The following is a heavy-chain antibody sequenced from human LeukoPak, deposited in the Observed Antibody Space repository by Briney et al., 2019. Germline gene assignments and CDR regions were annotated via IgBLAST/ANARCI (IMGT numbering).Heavy chain of an antibody. V-gene: IGHV3-23*01. J-gene: IGHJ4*02. CDR2: ISGSGVST. CDR3: AKSVESAVTTNPYFDY. D-gene: IGHD4-17*01. CDR1: GFTLSSYW. Sequence: GGSLRLSCVASGFTLSSYWMSWVRQALGKGLSWVSVISGSGVSTYNADSVKGRFTISRDNSKNTLYLQINSLRAEDTAVYYCAKSVESAVTTNPYFDYWGQGTLVTVSS.